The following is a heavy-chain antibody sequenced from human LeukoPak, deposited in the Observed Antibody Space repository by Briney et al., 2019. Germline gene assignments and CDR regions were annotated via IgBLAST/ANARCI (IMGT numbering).Heavy chain of an antibody. J-gene: IGHJ4*02. Sequence: GGSLRLSCAASGFTFSSNWMSWVRQAPGKGLEWVANIKQDGSQKYYVDSVKGRFTISRDNAKNSLYLQMNSLRAEDTAVYYCARGDKAVADGDYWGQGTLVTVSS. D-gene: IGHD6-19*01. CDR3: ARGDKAVADGDY. CDR2: IKQDGSQK. CDR1: GFTFSSNW. V-gene: IGHV3-7*01.